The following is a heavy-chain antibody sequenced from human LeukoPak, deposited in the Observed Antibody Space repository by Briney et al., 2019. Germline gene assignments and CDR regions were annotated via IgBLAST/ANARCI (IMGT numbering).Heavy chain of an antibody. D-gene: IGHD3-10*01. V-gene: IGHV4-34*01. CDR1: GGSFSGYY. J-gene: IGHJ4*02. CDR3: ARKIGYGVLRTSYYFDY. CDR2: INHSGST. Sequence: PSETQSLTCAVYGGSFSGYYWRWIRQSPGKGLEWIGEINHSGSTNYNPSFKSRVTISVDTSKNQFSLKLSSVTAADTAVYYCARKIGYGVLRTSYYFDYWGQGTLVTVSS.